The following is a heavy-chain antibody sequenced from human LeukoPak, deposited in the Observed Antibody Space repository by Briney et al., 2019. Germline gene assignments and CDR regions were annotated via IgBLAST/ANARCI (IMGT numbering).Heavy chain of an antibody. J-gene: IGHJ6*02. CDR1: GGSFSGYY. CDR2: INHSGST. V-gene: IGHV4-34*01. CDR3: ARGHVGSYAYYYYYGMDV. D-gene: IGHD2-8*01. Sequence: PSETLSLTYAVYGGSFSGYYWSWIRQPPKKGLEWIGEINHSGSTNYNPSLKSRVTISVDTSKNQFSLKVRSVTAADTAVYYCARGHVGSYAYYYYYGMDVWGQGTTVTVSS.